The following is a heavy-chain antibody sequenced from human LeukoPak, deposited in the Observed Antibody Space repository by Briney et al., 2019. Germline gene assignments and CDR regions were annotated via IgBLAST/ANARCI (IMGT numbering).Heavy chain of an antibody. J-gene: IGHJ4*02. V-gene: IGHV5-51*01. Sequence: KVSCKASGYTFTGYYMHWVRQMPGKGLEWMGIVYPGNSDTGYSPSFQGQVTISADYSIRTAYLQWSSLKASDTAMYFCARENYGGVDYWGQGTLVTVSS. D-gene: IGHD3-10*01. CDR1: GYTFTGYY. CDR2: VYPGNSDT. CDR3: ARENYGGVDY.